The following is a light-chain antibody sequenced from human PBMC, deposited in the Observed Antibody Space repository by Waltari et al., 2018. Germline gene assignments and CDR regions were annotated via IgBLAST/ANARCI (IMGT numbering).Light chain of an antibody. CDR1: QSVSSSY. J-gene: IGKJ1*01. Sequence: EIVLTQSPGTLSLSPGERATLSCRASQSVSSSYLAWYQQKPGQPPTLLMSWAATRASGVPDRLSGSGSGTDFTLTISSLQAEDVAVYYCQESFSSPWTFGPGTQVDI. CDR2: WAA. CDR3: QESFSSPWT. V-gene: IGKV3-20*01.